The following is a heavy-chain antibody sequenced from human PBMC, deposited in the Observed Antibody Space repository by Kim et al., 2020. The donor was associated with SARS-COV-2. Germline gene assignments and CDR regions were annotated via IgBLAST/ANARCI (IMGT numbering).Heavy chain of an antibody. J-gene: IGHJ4*02. CDR3: EASDY. CDR2: ISDGGVRT. V-gene: IGHV3-23*01. Sequence: ISDGGVRTRYADSVKGRFTISRDNSKSTLFLHMNSLRAEDTAVYYCEASDYWGQGSLVTVSS.